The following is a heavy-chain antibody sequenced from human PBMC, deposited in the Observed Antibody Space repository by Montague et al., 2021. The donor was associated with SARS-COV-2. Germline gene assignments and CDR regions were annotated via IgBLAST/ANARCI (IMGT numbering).Heavy chain of an antibody. CDR1: GGSVSSGDYS. D-gene: IGHD3-10*01. J-gene: IGHJ6*02. CDR2: IYQSGSA. Sequence: TLSLTCVVSGGSVSSGDYSWSWIRQSPGKGLEWIGYIYQSGSAYYNPSLKSRVTISIDTSNNQFSLNLRSVTAADTGLYYCATGTRMYGVDFGGQGTTVTVSS. CDR3: ATGTRMYGVDF. V-gene: IGHV4-30-2*06.